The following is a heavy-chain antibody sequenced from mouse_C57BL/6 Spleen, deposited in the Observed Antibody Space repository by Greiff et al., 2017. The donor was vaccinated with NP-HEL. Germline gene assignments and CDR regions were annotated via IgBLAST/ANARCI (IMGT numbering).Heavy chain of an antibody. CDR3: ARQDDYDGPPCAY. CDR1: GFTFSSYT. CDR2: ISGGGGNT. D-gene: IGHD2-4*01. J-gene: IGHJ3*01. V-gene: IGHV5-9*01. Sequence: EVMLVESGGGLVKPGGSLKLSCAASGFTFSSYTMSWVRQTPEKRLEWVATISGGGGNTYYPDSVKGRFTISRDNAKNTLYLQMSSLRSEDTALYYCARQDDYDGPPCAYWGQGTLVTVSA.